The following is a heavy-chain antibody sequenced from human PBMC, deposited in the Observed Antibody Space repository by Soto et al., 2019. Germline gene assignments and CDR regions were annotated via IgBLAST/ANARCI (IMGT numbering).Heavy chain of an antibody. D-gene: IGHD3-9*01. Sequence: QITLKESGPTLVKPTQPLTLTCTFSGFSLYSAAVGVGVGWIRQPPGKALELLALIYWDDDKPYNPSLKSRLTSSKHTSQNHVVLTRTDMEAMGPATYYCVHWCTGTYGTIFFDYWGQGTLVAVSS. V-gene: IGHV2-5*02. J-gene: IGHJ4*02. CDR3: VHWCTGTYGTIFFDY. CDR1: GFSLYSAAVGVG. CDR2: IYWDDDK.